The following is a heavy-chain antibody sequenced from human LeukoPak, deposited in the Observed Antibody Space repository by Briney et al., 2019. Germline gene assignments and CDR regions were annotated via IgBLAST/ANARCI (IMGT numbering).Heavy chain of an antibody. CDR3: ARDGRGRWLRSHEAFDI. J-gene: IGHJ3*02. CDR1: GYSISSGYY. CDR2: IYHSGST. Sequence: SETLSLTCTVSGYSISSGYYWGWIRQPPGKGLEWIGSIYHSGSTYYNPSLKSRVTISVDTSKNQFSLKLSSVTAADTAVYYCARDGRGRWLRSHEAFDIWGQGTMVTVSS. D-gene: IGHD5-24*01. V-gene: IGHV4-38-2*02.